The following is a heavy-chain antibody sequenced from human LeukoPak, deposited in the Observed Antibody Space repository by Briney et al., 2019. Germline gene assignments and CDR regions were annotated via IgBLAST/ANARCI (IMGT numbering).Heavy chain of an antibody. Sequence: ASLKVSCKASGYTFTRSYMHWVPQAPGEGLPWMGWINPNSGGTNYAQKFQGRVTMTRDTSTSTAYMELRRLRSDDTAIYYCARGHGIAVAGDDYWCQGTLATVSS. CDR2: INPNSGGT. D-gene: IGHD6-19*01. J-gene: IGHJ4*02. V-gene: IGHV1-2*02. CDR1: GYTFTRSY. CDR3: ARGHGIAVAGDDY.